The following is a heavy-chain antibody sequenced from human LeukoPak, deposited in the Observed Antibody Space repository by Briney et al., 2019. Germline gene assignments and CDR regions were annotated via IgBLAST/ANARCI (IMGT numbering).Heavy chain of an antibody. CDR2: ISGSGGST. CDR1: GFTFSNYA. CDR3: AKNKMMRYQLPENYYYYGMDV. Sequence: GGSLRLSCAASGFTFSNYAMSWVRQAPGKGLEWVSAISGSGGSTYYADSVKGRFTVSRDNSKNTLYLQMNSLRAEDTAVYYCAKNKMMRYQLPENYYYYGMDVWGQGTTVTVSS. D-gene: IGHD2-2*01. V-gene: IGHV3-23*01. J-gene: IGHJ6*02.